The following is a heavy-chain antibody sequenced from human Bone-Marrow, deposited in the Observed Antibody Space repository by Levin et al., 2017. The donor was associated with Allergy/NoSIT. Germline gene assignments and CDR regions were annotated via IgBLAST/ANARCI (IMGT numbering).Heavy chain of an antibody. CDR3: ARELIVVVIPGRDYYYYGMDV. CDR2: IKQDGSEK. J-gene: IGHJ6*02. V-gene: IGHV3-7*01. CDR1: GFTFSSYW. D-gene: IGHD3-22*01. Sequence: GGSLRLSCAASGFTFSSYWMSWVRQAPGKGLEWVANIKQDGSEKYYVDSVKGRFTISRDNAKNSLYLQMNSLRAEDTAVYYCARELIVVVIPGRDYYYYGMDVWGQGTTVTVSS.